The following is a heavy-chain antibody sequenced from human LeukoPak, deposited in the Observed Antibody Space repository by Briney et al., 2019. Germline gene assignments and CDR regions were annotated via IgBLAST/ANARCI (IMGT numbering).Heavy chain of an antibody. Sequence: SETLSLTCTVSGGSISSYYWSWIRQPPGKGLEWIGYIYYSGSTNYNPSLKSRVTISVDTSKKQFSLRLSSVTAADTAVYYCARDAMGLDVWGQGTTVTVSS. J-gene: IGHJ6*02. CDR2: IYYSGST. V-gene: IGHV4-59*01. CDR1: GGSISSYY. CDR3: ARDAMGLDV.